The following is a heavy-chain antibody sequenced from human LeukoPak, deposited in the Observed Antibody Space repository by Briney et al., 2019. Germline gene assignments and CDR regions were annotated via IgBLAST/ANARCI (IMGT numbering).Heavy chain of an antibody. Sequence: WVRQAPGKGLEWIGYIYYSGSTYYNPSLKSRVTISVDTSKNQFSLKLSSVTAADTAVYYCARVRGGVFDYWGQGTLVTVSS. J-gene: IGHJ4*02. V-gene: IGHV4-30-4*08. D-gene: IGHD3-16*01. CDR3: ARVRGGVFDY. CDR2: IYYSGST.